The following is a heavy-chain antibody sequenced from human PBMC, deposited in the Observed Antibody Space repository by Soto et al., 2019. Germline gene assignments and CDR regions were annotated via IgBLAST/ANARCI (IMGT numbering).Heavy chain of an antibody. CDR1: GGTFSSYA. J-gene: IGHJ2*01. V-gene: IGHV1-69*12. CDR3: ASGDYYDSSGYYHSRRYFDL. CDR2: IIPIFGTA. D-gene: IGHD3-22*01. Sequence: QVQLVQSGAEVKKPGSSVKVSCKASGGTFSSYAISWVRQAPGQGLEWMGGIIPIFGTANYAQKFQGRVTITADESTSTAYMGLSSLRSEDTAVYYCASGDYYDSSGYYHSRRYFDLWGRGTLVTVSS.